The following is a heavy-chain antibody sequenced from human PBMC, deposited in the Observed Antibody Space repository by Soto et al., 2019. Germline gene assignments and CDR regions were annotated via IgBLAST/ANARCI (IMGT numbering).Heavy chain of an antibody. D-gene: IGHD3-16*01. Sequence: QITLKESGPTQVKPTQTLTLTCTFSGFSLITGGVSVAWIRQPPGKALEWLALISGDDEKRYSPSLRSRVTIXXDTTKNQVVFTMTNMDPLYTATYYCSHRRGMIMDVWGQGTTVTVSS. J-gene: IGHJ6*02. CDR1: GFSLITGGVS. CDR2: ISGDDEK. V-gene: IGHV2-5*02. CDR3: SHRRGMIMDV.